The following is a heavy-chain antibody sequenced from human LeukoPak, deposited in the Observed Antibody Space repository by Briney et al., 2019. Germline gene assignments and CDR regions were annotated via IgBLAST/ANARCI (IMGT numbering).Heavy chain of an antibody. CDR1: GGPFSGYY. CDR2: INHSGST. CDR3: ARRPITMVRGVIFFDY. J-gene: IGHJ4*02. D-gene: IGHD3-10*01. Sequence: SETLSLTCAVYGGPFSGYYWSWIRQPPGKGLEWIGEINHSGSTNYNPSLKSRVTISVDTSKNQFSLKLSSVTAADTAVYYCARRPITMVRGVIFFDYWGQGTLVTVSS. V-gene: IGHV4-34*01.